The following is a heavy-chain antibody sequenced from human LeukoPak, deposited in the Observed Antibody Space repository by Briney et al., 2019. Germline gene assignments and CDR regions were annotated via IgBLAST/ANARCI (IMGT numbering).Heavy chain of an antibody. J-gene: IGHJ3*02. D-gene: IGHD3-9*01. CDR2: IYHSGST. CDR3: ARAYYDILTGYYLSAFDI. Sequence: SETLSLTCTVSGYSISSGYYWGWIRQPPGKGLEWIGSIYHSGSTYYNPSLKSRVTISVDTSKSQFSLKLSSVTAADTAVYYCARAYYDILTGYYLSAFDIWGQGTMVTVSS. CDR1: GYSISSGYY. V-gene: IGHV4-38-2*02.